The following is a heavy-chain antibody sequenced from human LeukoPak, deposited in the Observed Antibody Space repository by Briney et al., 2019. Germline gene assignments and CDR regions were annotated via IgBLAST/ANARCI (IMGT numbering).Heavy chain of an antibody. V-gene: IGHV3-11*05. J-gene: IGHJ5*02. Sequence: GGSLRLSCAASGFTFSDYYMSWIRQAPGKGLEWVSYISSSSSYTNCADSVKGRFTISRDNAKNSLYLQMNSLRAEDTAVYYCAREGRRAHNWFDPWGQGTLVTVSS. D-gene: IGHD1-26*01. CDR3: AREGRRAHNWFDP. CDR1: GFTFSDYY. CDR2: ISSSSSYT.